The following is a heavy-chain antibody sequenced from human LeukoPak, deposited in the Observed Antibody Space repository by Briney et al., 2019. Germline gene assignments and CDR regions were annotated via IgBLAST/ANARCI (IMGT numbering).Heavy chain of an antibody. Sequence: PGRSLRLSCAASGFTFSSYSMNWVRQAPGKGLEWVSVISGSGGSTYYADSVKGRFTISRDNSKNTLYLQMSSLRAEDTAVYYCAKGTTMVRGVIITFDDWGQGTLVTVSS. V-gene: IGHV3-23*01. CDR3: AKGTTMVRGVIITFDD. J-gene: IGHJ4*02. CDR2: ISGSGGST. CDR1: GFTFSSYS. D-gene: IGHD3-10*01.